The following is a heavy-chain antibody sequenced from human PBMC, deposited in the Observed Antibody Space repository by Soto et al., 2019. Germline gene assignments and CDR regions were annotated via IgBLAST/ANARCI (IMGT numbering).Heavy chain of an antibody. CDR3: AKDVAGSSWPTAFDF. D-gene: IGHD6-13*01. V-gene: IGHV3-23*01. J-gene: IGHJ4*02. CDR2: ISGSGSST. Sequence: EVQILESGGGLVQPGGSLRLSCVASGFTFTTYAMSWVRQAPGKGLEWVSAISGSGSSTYYADSVKGRFAISRDNSKNTLYLQMNSLRAEDTAVYYCAKDVAGSSWPTAFDFWGQGTLVTASS. CDR1: GFTFTTYA.